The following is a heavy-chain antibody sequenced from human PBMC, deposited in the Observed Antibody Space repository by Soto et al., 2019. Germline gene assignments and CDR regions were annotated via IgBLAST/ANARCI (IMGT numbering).Heavy chain of an antibody. CDR3: ARTMDTIFGVVSYYYGMDV. D-gene: IGHD3-3*01. CDR2: ISSSGSTI. V-gene: IGHV3-48*03. J-gene: IGHJ6*02. CDR1: GFTFSSYE. Sequence: EVQLVESGGGLVQPGGSLRLSCAASGFTFSSYEMNWVRQAPGKGLEWVSYISSSGSTIYYADSVKGRFTISRDNAKNSLYLQMNSLRAEDTAVYYCARTMDTIFGVVSYYYGMDVWGQGTTVTVSS.